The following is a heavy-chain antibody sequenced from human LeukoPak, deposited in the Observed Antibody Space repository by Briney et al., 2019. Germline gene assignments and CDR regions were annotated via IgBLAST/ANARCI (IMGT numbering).Heavy chain of an antibody. CDR1: GGTFSSYA. Sequence: SVKVSCKASGGTFSSYAISWVRQAPGQGLEWMGGIIPIFGTANYAQKFQGRVTITADKSTSTAYMELSSLRSEDTAVYYCARGARSGYDSRFDYWGQGTWSPSPQ. V-gene: IGHV1-69*06. J-gene: IGHJ4*02. CDR2: IIPIFGTA. CDR3: ARGARSGYDSRFDY. D-gene: IGHD5-12*01.